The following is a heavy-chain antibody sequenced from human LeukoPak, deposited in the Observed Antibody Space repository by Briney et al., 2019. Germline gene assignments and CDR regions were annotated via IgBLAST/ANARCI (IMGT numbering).Heavy chain of an antibody. D-gene: IGHD3-3*01. Sequence: ASVKVSCKASGYTFTSYGISWVRQAPGQGLEWMGWISAYNGNTNYAQKFQGRVTITADESTSTAYMELSSLRSEDTAVYYCALGNYDFWSGYYRDAFDIWGQGTMVTVSS. CDR3: ALGNYDFWSGYYRDAFDI. CDR1: GYTFTSYG. CDR2: ISAYNGNT. J-gene: IGHJ3*02. V-gene: IGHV1-18*01.